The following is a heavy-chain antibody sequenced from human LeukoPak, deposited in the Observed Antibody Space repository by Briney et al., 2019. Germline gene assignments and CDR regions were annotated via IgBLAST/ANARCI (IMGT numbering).Heavy chain of an antibody. CDR2: INPSGGST. D-gene: IGHD5-24*01. J-gene: IGHJ4*02. CDR3: ARVPSRDGYNLGY. V-gene: IGHV1-46*01. Sequence: ASVKVSCKASGYTFTSYYMHWVRQAPGQGLEWMGIINPSGGSTSYAQKFQGRVTITADESTSTAYMELSSLRSEDTAVYYCARVPSRDGYNLGYWGQGTLVTVSS. CDR1: GYTFTSYY.